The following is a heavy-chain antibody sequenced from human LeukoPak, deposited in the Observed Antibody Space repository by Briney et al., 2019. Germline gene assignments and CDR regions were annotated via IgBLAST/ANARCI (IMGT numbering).Heavy chain of an antibody. V-gene: IGHV1-8*01. CDR3: ATDRVAGSGSIDY. J-gene: IGHJ4*02. Sequence: GASVKVSCKASGYPFNNYDINWVRQATGQGLEWMGWMNPHSGKTGYAQNFQGRVTMTRDTSISTAYMELSSLRAEDTAVYYCATDRVAGSGSIDYWGQGTLVTVSS. CDR2: MNPHSGKT. D-gene: IGHD1-26*01. CDR1: GYPFNNYD.